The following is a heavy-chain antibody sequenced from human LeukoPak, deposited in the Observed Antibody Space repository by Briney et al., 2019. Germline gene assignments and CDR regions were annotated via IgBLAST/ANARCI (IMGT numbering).Heavy chain of an antibody. CDR2: IYYGGST. CDR3: ARTLTIFGVVAPYYYYYMDV. Sequence: PSETLSLTCTVSGGSISSYYWSWIRQPPGRGLEWIGYIYYGGSTNYNPSLKSRVTISVDTSKNQFSLKLSSVTAADTAVYYCARTLTIFGVVAPYYYYYMDVWGKGTTVTVSS. CDR1: GGSISSYY. J-gene: IGHJ6*03. V-gene: IGHV4-59*01. D-gene: IGHD3-3*01.